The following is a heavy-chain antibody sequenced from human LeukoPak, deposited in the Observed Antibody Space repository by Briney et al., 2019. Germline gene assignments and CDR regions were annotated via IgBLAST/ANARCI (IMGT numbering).Heavy chain of an antibody. CDR1: GGSISSGGYS. J-gene: IGHJ4*02. CDR3: AGAVAGTFTYYFDY. Sequence: SQTLSLTCAVSGGSISSGGYSWSWIRQPPGKGLEWIGSIYYSGSTYYNPSLKSRVTISVDTSKNQFSLKLSSVTAADTAVYYCAGAVAGTFTYYFDYWGQGTLVTVSS. CDR2: IYYSGST. V-gene: IGHV4-30-2*03. D-gene: IGHD6-19*01.